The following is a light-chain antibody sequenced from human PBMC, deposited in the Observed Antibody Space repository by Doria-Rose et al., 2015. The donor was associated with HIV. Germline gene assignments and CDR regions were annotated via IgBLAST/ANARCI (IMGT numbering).Light chain of an antibody. CDR1: QSFSSTY. V-gene: IGKV3-20*01. CDR2: DGS. Sequence: EIVMTQSPGTLSLSPGERATLSCSASQSFSSTYLAWYQQHPGHAPSLLIYDGSTRATGIPDRCSASGAGTDFTLTINRLEPEDFALYYCRQYGTSWTFGQGTKVEI. CDR3: RQYGTSWT. J-gene: IGKJ1*01.